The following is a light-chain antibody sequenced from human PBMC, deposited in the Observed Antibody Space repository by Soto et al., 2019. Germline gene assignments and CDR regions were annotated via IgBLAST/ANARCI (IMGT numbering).Light chain of an antibody. CDR3: QQYNNSPRT. J-gene: IGKJ1*01. V-gene: IGKV3-15*01. CDR1: QSVSSK. Sequence: EIVMTQSAATLSVSPGERATLSCRASQSVSSKLTWYQQKPGQAPRLLIYGASTRATGIPARFSGSGSGTEFTLTISSLQSEDFAIYYCQQYNNSPRTFGQGTTVEIK. CDR2: GAS.